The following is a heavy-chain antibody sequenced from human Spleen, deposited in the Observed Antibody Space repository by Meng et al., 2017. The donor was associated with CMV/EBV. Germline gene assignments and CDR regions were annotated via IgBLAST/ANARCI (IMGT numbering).Heavy chain of an antibody. D-gene: IGHD2-8*01. V-gene: IGHV3-23*03. CDR3: AKVSTNYDWFDP. CDR2: IYSGGSAT. Sequence: GESLKISCTTSGITFGDNAMSWVRQAPGKGLEWVSLIYSGGSATYSADSVKGRFTISRDNSKNMLYLQMTSLRAEDTAVYYCAKVSTNYDWFDPWGQGTLVPSPQ. J-gene: IGHJ5*02. CDR1: GITFGDNA.